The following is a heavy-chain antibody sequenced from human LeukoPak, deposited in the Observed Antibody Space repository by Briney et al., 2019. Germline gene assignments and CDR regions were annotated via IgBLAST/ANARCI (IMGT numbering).Heavy chain of an antibody. CDR1: GFTFINYA. J-gene: IGHJ4*02. CDR2: ISYDGLTT. V-gene: IGHV3-23*01. D-gene: IGHD6-19*01. CDR3: AKGSIGLAGKFDF. Sequence: GGSLRLSCAASGFTFINYAMNWVRQAPGKGLEWVSAISYDGLTTYYADSVRGRFTISRDNSRNTLYLQMSSLRAEDTAVYYCAKGSIGLAGKFDFWGQGTLATVSS.